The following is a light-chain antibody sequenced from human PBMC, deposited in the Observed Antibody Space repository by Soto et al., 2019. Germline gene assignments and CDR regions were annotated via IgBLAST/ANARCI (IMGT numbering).Light chain of an antibody. CDR2: EVS. J-gene: IGLJ3*02. V-gene: IGLV2-14*01. Sequence: QSVLTQPASVSGSPGQSITISCTGTSSDVGGYNYVSWYQQHPGKAPKLMIYEVSNRPSGVSNRFSGSKSGKTASLTISGLQAEDEADYYCSSYTSSSTHWVFGGGTKLTVL. CDR1: SSDVGGYNY. CDR3: SSYTSSSTHWV.